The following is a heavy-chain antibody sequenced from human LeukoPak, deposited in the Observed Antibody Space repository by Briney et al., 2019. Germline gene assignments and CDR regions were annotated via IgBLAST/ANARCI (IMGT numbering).Heavy chain of an antibody. D-gene: IGHD5-18*01. V-gene: IGHV1-46*01. CDR3: ARSWIRSGRVVGYFDY. CDR1: GGTFSSYA. CDR2: LNPSGSST. Sequence: ASVKVSCKASGGTFSSYAISWVRQAPGQGLEWMGILNPSGSSTNYAQKFQGRVTMTRDTSTSTVYMELSSLRSEDTAVYYCARSWIRSGRVVGYFDYWGQGTQVTVSS. J-gene: IGHJ4*02.